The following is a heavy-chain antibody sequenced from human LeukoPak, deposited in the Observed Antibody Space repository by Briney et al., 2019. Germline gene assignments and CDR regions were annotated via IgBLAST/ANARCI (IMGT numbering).Heavy chain of an antibody. Sequence: SVKVSCKASGGTFSSYAISWVRQAPGQGLEWMGRIIPIFGTASYAQKFQGRVTITTDESTSTAYMELSSLRSEDTAVYYCARLMTTYSSGHDPWGQGTLVTVSS. V-gene: IGHV1-69*05. CDR1: GGTFSSYA. J-gene: IGHJ5*02. CDR3: ARLMTTYSSGHDP. D-gene: IGHD6-19*01. CDR2: IIPIFGTA.